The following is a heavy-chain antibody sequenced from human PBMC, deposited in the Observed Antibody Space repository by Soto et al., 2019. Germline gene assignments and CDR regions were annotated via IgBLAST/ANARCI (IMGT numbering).Heavy chain of an antibody. J-gene: IGHJ4*02. CDR1: GFTFSTND. V-gene: IGHV3-23*01. CDR3: AKDRQCAY. CDR2: IRGSSGST. Sequence: EVQVLESGGGLVQPGGSLRLSCAASGFTFSTNDMTWVRQAPGKGLEWVSTIRGSSGSTYYADSVKGRFTISRDNSKNTMYLQMNSLRAEDTALSYCAKDRQCAYWGQGTLVTVSS.